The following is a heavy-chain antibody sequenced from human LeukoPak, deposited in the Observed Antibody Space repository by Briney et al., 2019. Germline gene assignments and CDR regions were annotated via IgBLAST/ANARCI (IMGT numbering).Heavy chain of an antibody. CDR2: ISAYKGNT. J-gene: IGHJ4*02. CDR1: GYTFTSYG. Sequence: ASVKVSCKASGYTFTSYGISWVRQAPGQGLEWMGWISAYKGNTNYAQKLQGRVTMTTDTSTSTAYMELRSLRSDDTAVYYCARVTMVRGVIIGNDDYWGQGTLVTVSS. V-gene: IGHV1-18*01. D-gene: IGHD3-10*01. CDR3: ARVTMVRGVIIGNDDY.